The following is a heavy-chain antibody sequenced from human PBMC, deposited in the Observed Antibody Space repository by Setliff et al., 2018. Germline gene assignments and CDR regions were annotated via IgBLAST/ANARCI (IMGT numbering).Heavy chain of an antibody. CDR1: GYTLTGYS. J-gene: IGHJ4*02. CDR2: ITPNSGGT. CDR3: ARVGVPSGYWYYLDY. Sequence: ASVKVSCKASGYTLTGYSIHWVRQAPGQGLEWMGWITPNSGGTNYAQKFKGRATMTRDTSITTVHMELRRLTSDDTAIYYCARVGVPSGYWYYLDYWGQGTQVTVSS. V-gene: IGHV1-2*02. D-gene: IGHD3-22*01.